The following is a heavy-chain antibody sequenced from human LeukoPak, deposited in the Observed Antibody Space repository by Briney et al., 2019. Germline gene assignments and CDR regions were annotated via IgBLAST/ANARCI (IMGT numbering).Heavy chain of an antibody. CDR1: AGYISSADYY. CDR3: ATAPYEYICGTYRTNRFDP. V-gene: IGHV4-30-4*01. CDR2: SNYSGNT. D-gene: IGHD3-16*02. Sequence: PIQTLSLTSTVPAGYISSADYYRSWTRQPPRKGLEWIGYSNYSGNTNYNPTLKSEVPISRETSKNQFSLKLNSLTAADTAVYYCATAPYEYICGTYRTNRFDPWGQGTLVTVSS. J-gene: IGHJ5*02.